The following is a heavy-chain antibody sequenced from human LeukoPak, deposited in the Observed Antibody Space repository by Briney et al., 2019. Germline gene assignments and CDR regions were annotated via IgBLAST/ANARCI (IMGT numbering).Heavy chain of an antibody. J-gene: IGHJ4*02. Sequence: SETLSLTCSVSGGSINSGDFHWSWVRQSPGKGLEWIGYINYRGSTDYNSSLKSRLIISVDTSKNLFSLKLNSVTAADTAVYYCASLGGYYNYWGQGRLVIVSS. D-gene: IGHD3-22*01. CDR3: ASLGGYYNY. CDR2: INYRGST. CDR1: GGSINSGDFH. V-gene: IGHV4-30-4*01.